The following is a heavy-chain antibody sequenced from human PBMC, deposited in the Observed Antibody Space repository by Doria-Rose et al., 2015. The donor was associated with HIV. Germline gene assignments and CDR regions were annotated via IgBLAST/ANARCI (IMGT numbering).Heavy chain of an antibody. V-gene: IGHV2-26*01. CDR3: ARIKSSRWYHKYYFDF. CDR2: IFSDDER. J-gene: IGHJ4*02. D-gene: IGHD6-13*01. CDR1: GASLSSPGMG. Sequence: QITLKESGPVLVKPTETLTLTCTVSGASLSSPGMGVSWVRQPPGKALEWLANIFSDDERSYKTSLKSRLTISRGTSKSQVVLTMTDMDPVDTATYYCARIKSSRWYHKYYFDFWGQGTLVIVSA.